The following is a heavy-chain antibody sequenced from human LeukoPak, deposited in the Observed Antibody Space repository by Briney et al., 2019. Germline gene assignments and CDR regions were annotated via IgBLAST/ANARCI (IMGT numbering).Heavy chain of an antibody. V-gene: IGHV1-3*01. J-gene: IGHJ6*02. CDR1: GYTFTSYA. CDR2: INAGNGNT. CDR3: ASPINAGAYYYYGMDV. Sequence: GASVNVSCKASGYTFTSYAMHWVRQAPGQRLEWMGWINAGNGNTKYSQKFQGRVTITRDTSASTAYMELSSLRSEDTAVYYCASPINAGAYYYYGMDVWGQGTTVTVSS. D-gene: IGHD2-8*01.